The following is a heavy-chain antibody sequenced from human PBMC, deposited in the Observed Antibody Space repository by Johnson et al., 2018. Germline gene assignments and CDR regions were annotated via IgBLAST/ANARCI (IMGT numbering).Heavy chain of an antibody. CDR3: AKAILIYSSNYYGWCAFDI. D-gene: IGHD3-10*01. J-gene: IGHJ3*02. Sequence: VQLVETGGGVVQPGRSLRLSCAASGFTFSNYGMHWVRQAPGKGLEWVAVVSYDGTNKYYADSVKGRFTISRDNSKNTRYGEMNSLRAEDTAIYYCAKAILIYSSNYYGWCAFDIWGQGTVVTVSS. CDR1: GFTFSNYG. V-gene: IGHV3-30*18. CDR2: VSYDGTNK.